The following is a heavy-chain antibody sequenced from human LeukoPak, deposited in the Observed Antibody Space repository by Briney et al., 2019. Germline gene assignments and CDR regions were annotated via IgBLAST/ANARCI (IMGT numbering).Heavy chain of an antibody. D-gene: IGHD3-10*01. Sequence: PGGSLRLSCAASGFPFSSYAMSWVRLAPGKGLEWVSALSGSGDSTYYADSVKGRFTISRDNSKNTLFLQMNSLRAEDTAVYYCASHFGSGYFDYWGQGTLVTVSP. CDR1: GFPFSSYA. CDR2: LSGSGDST. CDR3: ASHFGSGYFDY. J-gene: IGHJ4*02. V-gene: IGHV3-23*01.